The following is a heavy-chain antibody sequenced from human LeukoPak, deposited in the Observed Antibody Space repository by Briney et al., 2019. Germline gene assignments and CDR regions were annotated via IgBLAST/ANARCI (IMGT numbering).Heavy chain of an antibody. CDR1: GITLSNYG. J-gene: IGHJ4*02. Sequence: LGGSLRLSCAVSGITLSNYGMSWVRQAPGKGLEWVAGISDSGGRTNYADSVKGRFTISRDNPKNTLYLQMNSLRAGDTAVYFCAKRGVVIRIILVGFHKEAYYFDSWGQGALVTVSS. CDR2: ISDSGGRT. V-gene: IGHV3-23*01. CDR3: AKRGVVIRIILVGFHKEAYYFDS. D-gene: IGHD3-10*01.